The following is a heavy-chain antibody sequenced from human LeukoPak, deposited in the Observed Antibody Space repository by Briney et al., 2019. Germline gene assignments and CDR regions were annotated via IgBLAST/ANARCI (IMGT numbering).Heavy chain of an antibody. J-gene: IGHJ4*02. CDR1: GFTFGSYW. CDR2: IKPDGSER. V-gene: IGHV3-7*04. Sequence: PGGSLILSCAASGFTFGSYWMTWVRQAPWKGLEWVANIKPDGSERYYVDSMKGRITISRDNAKKSLYLEVNSLSAEDTAVYYCVRDGGYSGYEYWGQGTLVTVSS. D-gene: IGHD5-12*01. CDR3: VRDGGYSGYEY.